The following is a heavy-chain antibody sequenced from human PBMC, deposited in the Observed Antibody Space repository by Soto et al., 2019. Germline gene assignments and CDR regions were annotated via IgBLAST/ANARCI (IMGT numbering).Heavy chain of an antibody. D-gene: IGHD3-10*01. CDR3: AGDVGVLWFGELSNYYYYGMDV. V-gene: IGHV4-39*02. J-gene: IGHJ6*02. Sequence: SETLSLTCTVSGCSISSSSYYWGWIRQPPGKGLEWIGSIYYSGSTYYDPSLKSRVTISVDTSKNQFSLKLSSVTAADTAVYNCAGDVGVLWFGELSNYYYYGMDVWGQGTTVTVSS. CDR2: IYYSGST. CDR1: GCSISSSSYY.